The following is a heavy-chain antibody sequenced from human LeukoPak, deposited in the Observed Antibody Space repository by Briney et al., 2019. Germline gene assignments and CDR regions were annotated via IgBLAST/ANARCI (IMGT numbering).Heavy chain of an antibody. D-gene: IGHD6-13*01. Sequence: PSETLSLTCTVSGGSISSYYWSWVRQPAGKGLEWVGRIYASGNTNYNPSLKGRVTMTVDTSKNQFSLNLSSVTAADTAVYYCARGRGSSWYYFDSWGQGTLVTVSS. V-gene: IGHV4-4*07. CDR1: GGSISSYY. CDR3: ARGRGSSWYYFDS. CDR2: IYASGNT. J-gene: IGHJ4*02.